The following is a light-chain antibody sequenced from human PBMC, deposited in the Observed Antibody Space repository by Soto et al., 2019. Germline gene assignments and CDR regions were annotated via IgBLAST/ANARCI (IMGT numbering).Light chain of an antibody. CDR1: TSNIGSNY. Sequence: QSALTQPPSASGTPGQGVTISCSGSTSNIGSNYVYWYQQLPGTAPKLLIYRNNQRPSGVPDRFSGSKSGTSASLAISGLRSDAEADYFCATWDDSLNGFYIFGTGTKVTVL. CDR3: ATWDDSLNGFYI. V-gene: IGLV1-47*01. J-gene: IGLJ1*01. CDR2: RNN.